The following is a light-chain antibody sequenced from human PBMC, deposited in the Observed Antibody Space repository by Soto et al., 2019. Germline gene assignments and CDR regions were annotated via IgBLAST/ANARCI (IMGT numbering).Light chain of an antibody. CDR3: CSYAGSYTLV. CDR2: DVT. Sequence: QSALAQPRSVSGSPGQSVTISCTGTSSDIGAYNYVSWYQQHPGKAPKVMIYDVTKRPSGVPDRLSGSKSGNTASLIISGLQTEDEADYYCCSYAGSYTLVFGGGTKVTVL. J-gene: IGLJ2*01. CDR1: SSDIGAYNY. V-gene: IGLV2-11*01.